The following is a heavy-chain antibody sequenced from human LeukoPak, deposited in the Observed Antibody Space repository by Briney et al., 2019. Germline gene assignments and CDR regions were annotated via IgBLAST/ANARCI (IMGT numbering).Heavy chain of an antibody. CDR1: GFTFSSYA. Sequence: GGSLRLSCAASGFTFSSYAMSGLRQAPGKGLEGVSAISGSGGSTYYADSVNGRFTISRDNSKNTLYLQMNSLRAEDTAVYYCAKDSRYSSSWYSDYWGQGTLVTVSS. V-gene: IGHV3-23*01. CDR3: AKDSRYSSSWYSDY. CDR2: ISGSGGST. D-gene: IGHD6-13*01. J-gene: IGHJ4*02.